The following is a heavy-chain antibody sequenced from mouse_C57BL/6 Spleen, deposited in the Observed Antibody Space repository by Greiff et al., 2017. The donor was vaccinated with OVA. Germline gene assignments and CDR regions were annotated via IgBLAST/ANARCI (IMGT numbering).Heavy chain of an antibody. CDR2: ISDGGSYT. J-gene: IGHJ3*01. CDR1: GFTFRSSA. Sequence: DVQLVESGGGLVKPGGSLKLSCAASGFTFRSSAMSWVRQTPEKRLEWVATISDGGSYTYYPDNVKGRFTISRDNAKNNLYLLMSHLKSEDTAMXYFSRVYSGYGPAWFAYWGQGTLVTVSA. V-gene: IGHV5-4*01. D-gene: IGHD2-2*01. CDR3: SRVYSGYGPAWFAY.